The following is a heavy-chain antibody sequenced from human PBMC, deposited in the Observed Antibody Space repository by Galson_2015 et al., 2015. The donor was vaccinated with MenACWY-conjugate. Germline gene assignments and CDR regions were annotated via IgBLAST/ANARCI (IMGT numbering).Heavy chain of an antibody. CDR2: ISTSGNRT. CDR1: GFTFSTFG. Sequence: SLRLSCAASGFTFSTFGMSWVRQAPGKGLEWVSAISTSGNRTYYADSVKGRFTISGDNSENTLYLQMNSLRAEDTAVYYCAKASFGVTIGEVFAFDSWGQGTMITVSS. D-gene: IGHD3-3*01. V-gene: IGHV3-23*01. CDR3: AKASFGVTIGEVFAFDS. J-gene: IGHJ3*01.